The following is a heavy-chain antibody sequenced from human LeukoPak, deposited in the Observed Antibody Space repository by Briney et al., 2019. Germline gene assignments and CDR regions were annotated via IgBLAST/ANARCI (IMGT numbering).Heavy chain of an antibody. V-gene: IGHV4-34*01. CDR1: GGSFSGYY. CDR2: INHSGST. D-gene: IGHD3-10*01. J-gene: IGHJ6*02. Sequence: SETLSLTCAVYGGSFSGYYWSWIRQPPGKGLEWIGEINHSGSTNYNPSLKSRVTISVDTSKNQFSLKLSSVTAADTAVYYCARRIDGSGSYLLYYYYHGMDVWGQGTTVTVSS. CDR3: ARRIDGSGSYLLYYYYHGMDV.